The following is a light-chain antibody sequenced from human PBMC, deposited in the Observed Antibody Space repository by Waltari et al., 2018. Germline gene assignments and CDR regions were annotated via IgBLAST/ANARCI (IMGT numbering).Light chain of an antibody. V-gene: IGLV2-14*01. J-gene: IGLJ2*01. CDR2: GVS. Sequence: QSALTQPASVSGSPGQSITISCTGTSSDIGGYNYVSWYQQHPGKAPKLMIYGVSNRPSGVSNRFSGSKSGNTASLTIYGLQAEDEADYYCSSYTSSTTLIFGGGTKLTVL. CDR1: SSDIGGYNY. CDR3: SSYTSSTTLI.